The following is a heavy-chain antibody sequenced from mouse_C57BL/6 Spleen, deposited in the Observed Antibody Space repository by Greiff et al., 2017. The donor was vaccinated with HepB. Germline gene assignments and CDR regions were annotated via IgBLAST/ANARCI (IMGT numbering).Heavy chain of an antibody. CDR3: AREDGYFYV. Sequence: VKLQESGPELVKPGASVKISCKASGYAFSSSWMNWVKQRPGKGLEWIGRIYPGDGDTNYNGKFKGKATLTADKSSSTAYMQLSSLTSEDSAVYFCAREDGYFYVWGTGTTVTVSS. CDR2: IYPGDGDT. J-gene: IGHJ1*03. V-gene: IGHV1-82*01. D-gene: IGHD2-3*01. CDR1: GYAFSSSW.